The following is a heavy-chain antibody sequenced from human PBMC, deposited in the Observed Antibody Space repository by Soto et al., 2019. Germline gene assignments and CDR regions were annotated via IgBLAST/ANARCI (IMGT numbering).Heavy chain of an antibody. CDR3: AAVGPGDFWSGYYAADAFDI. CDR1: GFTFTSSA. J-gene: IGHJ3*02. V-gene: IGHV1-58*01. Sequence: SVKVSCKASGFTFTSSAVQWVRQARGQRLEWIGWIVVGSGNTNYAQKFQERVTITRDMSTSTAYMELSSLRSEDTAVYYCAAVGPGDFWSGYYAADAFDICGQGTMVTVSS. CDR2: IVVGSGNT. D-gene: IGHD3-3*01.